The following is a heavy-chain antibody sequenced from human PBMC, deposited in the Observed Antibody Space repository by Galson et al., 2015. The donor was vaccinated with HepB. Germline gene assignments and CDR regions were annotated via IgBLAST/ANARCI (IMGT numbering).Heavy chain of an antibody. CDR2: ISGRGGST. J-gene: IGHJ4*02. D-gene: IGHD2-15*01. CDR1: GFIFSSYA. CDR3: ASFVVVAATFDY. Sequence: SLRLSCAASGFIFSSYALSWVRQAPGKGLEWVSAISGRGGSTYYADSVKGVFTISRDTSKNTLYLQLNSLRAKDTAVYYCASFVVVAATFDYWGQGTLVTVSS. V-gene: IGHV3-23*01.